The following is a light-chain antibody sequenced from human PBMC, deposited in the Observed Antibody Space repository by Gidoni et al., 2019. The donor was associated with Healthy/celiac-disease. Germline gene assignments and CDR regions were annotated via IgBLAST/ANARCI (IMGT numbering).Light chain of an antibody. CDR3: CSSEGSYTVV. J-gene: IGLJ2*01. CDR2: DVS. V-gene: IGLV2-11*01. CDR1: SSDVVGYNY. Sequence: HSPVTHARAVSGSPGESVTLSCTGTSSDVVGYNYVSCYQQHPGKAPKLMIYDVSNRPSGVTDRFSGSKSGSTASLTIQGLQAGDEDDYYSCSSEGSYTVVFGGGTKLTVL.